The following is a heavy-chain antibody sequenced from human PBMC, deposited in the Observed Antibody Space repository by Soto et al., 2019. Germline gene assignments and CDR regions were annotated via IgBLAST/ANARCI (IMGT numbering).Heavy chain of an antibody. Sequence: GASVKVSCKASGYTFTSYAMDWVRQAPGQRLEWMGWINAGNGNTKYSQKFQGRVTITRDTSASTAYMELSSLRSEDTAVYYCARNPYCTNGVCYKYFDYWGQGTLVTVSS. CDR3: ARNPYCTNGVCYKYFDY. D-gene: IGHD2-8*01. J-gene: IGHJ4*02. V-gene: IGHV1-3*01. CDR1: GYTFTSYA. CDR2: INAGNGNT.